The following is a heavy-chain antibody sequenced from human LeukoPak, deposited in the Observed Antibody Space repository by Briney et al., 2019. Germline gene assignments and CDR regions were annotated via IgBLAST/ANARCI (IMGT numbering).Heavy chain of an antibody. D-gene: IGHD2-8*02. CDR2: ITGTGGSGGI. V-gene: IGHV3-23*01. J-gene: IGHJ4*02. CDR3: AKGDRGHCTGVKCYPLDY. Sequence: GGSLRLSCVASGFTYANYAMNWVRQAPGKRLEWVASITGTGGSGGIYYADSVKGRITISSDNSKNTLVLQMSSQRAEDTAVYHCAKGDRGHCTGVKCYPLDYWGQGTVVTVSS. CDR1: GFTYANYA.